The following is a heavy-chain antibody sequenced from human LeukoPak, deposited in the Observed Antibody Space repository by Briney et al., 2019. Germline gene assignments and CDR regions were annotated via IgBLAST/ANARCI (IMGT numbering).Heavy chain of an antibody. CDR2: ISGDGTRT. D-gene: IGHD3-10*01. Sequence: GGSLRLSCAASGFSFSSYAMTWARQAPVKGLEWVSAISGDGTRTYYADSVKGRFTISRDNSKNTLYLQMNSLRAEDTAVYYCARVPGFYFDYWGQGTLVTVSS. J-gene: IGHJ4*02. CDR1: GFSFSSYA. CDR3: ARVPGFYFDY. V-gene: IGHV3-23*01.